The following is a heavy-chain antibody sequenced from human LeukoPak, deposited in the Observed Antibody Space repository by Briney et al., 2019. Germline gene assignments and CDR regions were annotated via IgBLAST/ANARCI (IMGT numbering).Heavy chain of an antibody. V-gene: IGHV3-23*01. CDR3: AKGYGTTGTASSNWFDP. CDR2: IRPSGGST. D-gene: IGHD1-1*01. J-gene: IGHJ5*02. CDR1: GFTFSSYD. Sequence: GGSLRLSCAASGFTFSSYDMTWVRQAPGRGLEWVSSIRPSGGSTYYADSVKGRFTISRDNSKNTLYLQMNSLRVEDTAVYYCAKGYGTTGTASSNWFDPWGQGTLVTVSS.